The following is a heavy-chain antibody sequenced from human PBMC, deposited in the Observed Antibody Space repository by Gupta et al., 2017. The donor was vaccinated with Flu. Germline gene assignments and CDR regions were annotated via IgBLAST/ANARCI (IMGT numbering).Heavy chain of an antibody. J-gene: IGHJ6*02. CDR3: VRRDNAVVVAGLDV. V-gene: IGHV3-23*01. CDR1: GFTFSDYA. Sequence: LLASGGGLVQPGGSLRLSCAASGFTFSDYAMTWVRQAPGKGLEWVSIITRWGDTYYADSVKGRFTISRDNSKNTLYLQMSSLRAEDTALYFCVRRDNAVVVAGLDVWGQGTTVTVSS. D-gene: IGHD2-15*01. CDR2: ITRWGDT.